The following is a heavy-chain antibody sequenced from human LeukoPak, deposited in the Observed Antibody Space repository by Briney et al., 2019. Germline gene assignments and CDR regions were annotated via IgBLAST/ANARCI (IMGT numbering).Heavy chain of an antibody. J-gene: IGHJ4*02. CDR3: AKHVGNNQDGRYFDS. V-gene: IGHV3-7*05. Sequence: PGGSLRLSCAASGFTFSSDWMSWVRPAPGKGLEWVANLNHDGGLRQYVDSVKGRFTISRDDATNSLYLQMNSLRAEDTAIYYCAKHVGNNQDGRYFDSWGQGTLVTVSS. CDR1: GFTFSSDW. D-gene: IGHD1/OR15-1a*01. CDR2: LNHDGGLR.